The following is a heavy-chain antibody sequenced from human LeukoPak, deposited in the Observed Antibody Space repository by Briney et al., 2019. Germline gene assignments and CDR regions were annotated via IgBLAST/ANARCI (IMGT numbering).Heavy chain of an antibody. V-gene: IGHV3-53*01. D-gene: IGHD3-22*01. J-gene: IGHJ4*02. CDR3: ARGYDSSGYALDY. CDR2: IYSGGST. CDR1: GFTVSSNY. Sequence: GGSLRLSCAASGFTVSSNYMSWVRQAPGKGLEWVSVIYSGGSTYYADSVKGRSTISRDNSKNTLYLQMNSLRAEDTAVYYCARGYDSSGYALDYWGQGTLVTVSS.